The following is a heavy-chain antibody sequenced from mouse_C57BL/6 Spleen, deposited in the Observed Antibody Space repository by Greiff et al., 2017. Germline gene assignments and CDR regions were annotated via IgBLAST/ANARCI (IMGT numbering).Heavy chain of an antibody. J-gene: IGHJ1*03. CDR1: GFSLSTSGMG. CDR3: ARSMVSFPYWYFDV. Sequence: QVTLKESGPGILQSSQTLSLTCSFSGFSLSTSGMGVSWIRQPSGKGLEWLAHIYWDDDKRYNPSLKSRLTISKDTSRNQVFLKITSVDTADTATYDCARSMVSFPYWYFDVWGTGTTVTVSS. V-gene: IGHV8-12*01. D-gene: IGHD2-2*01. CDR2: IYWDDDK.